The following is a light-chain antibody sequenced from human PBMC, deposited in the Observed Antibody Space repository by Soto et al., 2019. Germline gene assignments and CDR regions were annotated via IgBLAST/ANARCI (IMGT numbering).Light chain of an antibody. CDR3: QQSYSIPYT. CDR1: QSIADQ. J-gene: IGKJ2*01. CDR2: AAS. Sequence: DIQMTQSPSSLSASLGDRVTITCRASQSIADQINWYQQKPGKAPKLLIYAASRLQRGVPSSFSGSGSRTDFTLTISGLQPEDFETYYCQQSYSIPYTFGQGTKLEIK. V-gene: IGKV1-39*01.